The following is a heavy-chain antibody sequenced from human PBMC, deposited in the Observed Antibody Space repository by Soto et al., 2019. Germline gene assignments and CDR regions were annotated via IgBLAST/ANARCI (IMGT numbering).Heavy chain of an antibody. D-gene: IGHD2-8*01. CDR2: IYSSGST. CDR1: GGSISSYY. J-gene: IGHJ5*02. V-gene: IGHV4-4*07. CDR3: ARDLMVYAIEGRFDP. Sequence: QVQLQESGPGLVKPSETLSLTCTVSGGSISSYYWSWIRQPAGKGLEWIGRIYSSGSTNYNPSLKSRVTMSVDTSKNQFSLKLGSVTAADTAVYYCARDLMVYAIEGRFDPWGQGTLVTVSS.